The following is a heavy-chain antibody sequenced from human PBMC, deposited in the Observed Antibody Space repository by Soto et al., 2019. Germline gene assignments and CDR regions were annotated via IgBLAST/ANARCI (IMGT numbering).Heavy chain of an antibody. V-gene: IGHV3-21*01. CDR2: ISSSSSYI. Sequence: GGSLRLSCAASGFTFSSYSMNWVRQAPGKGLEWVSSISSSSSYIYCADSVKGRFTISRDNAKNSLYLQMNSLRAEDTAVYYCASCNGGSCYGRGWFDPWGQGTLVTVSS. J-gene: IGHJ5*02. D-gene: IGHD2-15*01. CDR1: GFTFSSYS. CDR3: ASCNGGSCYGRGWFDP.